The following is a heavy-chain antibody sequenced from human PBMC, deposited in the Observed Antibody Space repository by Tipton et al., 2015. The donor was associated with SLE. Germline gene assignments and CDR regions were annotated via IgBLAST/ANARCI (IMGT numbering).Heavy chain of an antibody. CDR2: FYPGGTT. CDR1: GDSISNYY. J-gene: IGHJ2*01. Sequence: TLSLTCTVSGDSISNYYWSWIRQSVGKGLEWMGRFYPGGTTSYNTSFKSRVTMSADTSKNQISLKLNSVTAADTAVYYCARGVRIAVGKGWYFDLWGRGTLVTVSS. D-gene: IGHD6-19*01. CDR3: ARGVRIAVGKGWYFDL. V-gene: IGHV4-4*07.